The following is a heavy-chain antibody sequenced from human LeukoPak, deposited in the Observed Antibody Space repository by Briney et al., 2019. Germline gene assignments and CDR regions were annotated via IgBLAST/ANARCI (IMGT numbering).Heavy chain of an antibody. CDR3: VKGPYSSTWPYFDY. J-gene: IGHJ4*02. CDR1: GFTFSSYA. CDR2: ISGSGGST. V-gene: IGHV3-23*01. Sequence: GGSLRLSCAASGFTFSSYAMSWVRQAPGKGLEWVSAISGSGGSTYYADSVKGRFTISRDNSKNTLYLQMSSLRAEDTAVYYCVKGPYSSTWPYFDYWGQGTLVTVSS. D-gene: IGHD6-13*01.